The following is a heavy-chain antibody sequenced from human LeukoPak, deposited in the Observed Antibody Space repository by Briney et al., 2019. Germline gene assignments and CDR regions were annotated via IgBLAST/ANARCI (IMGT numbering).Heavy chain of an antibody. Sequence: RTGGSLRLSCAASGFTFSSYAMSWVRQAPGKGLEWVSAISGSGGSTYYADSVKGRFTISRDNSKNTLYLQMNSLRAEDTAVYYCARDRTGTTALDYWGQGTLVTVSS. CDR2: ISGSGGST. CDR3: ARDRTGTTALDY. V-gene: IGHV3-23*01. J-gene: IGHJ4*02. D-gene: IGHD1-7*01. CDR1: GFTFSSYA.